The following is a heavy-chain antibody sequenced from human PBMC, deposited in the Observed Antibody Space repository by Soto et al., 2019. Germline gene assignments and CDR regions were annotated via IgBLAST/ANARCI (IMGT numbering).Heavy chain of an antibody. J-gene: IGHJ3*02. V-gene: IGHV3-13*01. CDR2: IDIAGNT. Sequence: GGSLRLSCAASGFTFSSYDMHWVRQATGKGLEWVSAIDIAGNTYYPGSVKGRFTISRENGKNSLYLQMSSLRAGDTAVYYCAREGERGSGDSVDALDMWGQGTLVTVSS. D-gene: IGHD1-1*01. CDR3: AREGERGSGDSVDALDM. CDR1: GFTFSSYD.